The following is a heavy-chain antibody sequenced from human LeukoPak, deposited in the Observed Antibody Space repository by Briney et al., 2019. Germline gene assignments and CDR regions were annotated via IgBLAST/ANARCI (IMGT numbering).Heavy chain of an antibody. CDR1: GFTFSSYS. Sequence: GGSLRLSCAASGFTFSSYSMNWVRQAPGKGLEWVSSISGSSSYIYYADSVKGRFTISRDNAKNSLYLQMSSLRAEDTAVYYCARDPGGYSGYDVDYWGQGTLVTVSS. V-gene: IGHV3-21*06. D-gene: IGHD5-12*01. CDR2: ISGSSSYI. CDR3: ARDPGGYSGYDVDY. J-gene: IGHJ4*02.